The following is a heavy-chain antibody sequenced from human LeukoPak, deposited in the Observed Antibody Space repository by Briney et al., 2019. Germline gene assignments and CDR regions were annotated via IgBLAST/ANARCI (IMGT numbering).Heavy chain of an antibody. Sequence: GGSLRLSCAASGFTFSSYAMSWVRQAPGKGLEWVSAISGSGGSTYYADSVKGRFTISRDNSKNTLYLQMNSLRAEDMAVYYCAKDYCSGGSCYYFDYWGQGTLVTVSS. V-gene: IGHV3-23*01. D-gene: IGHD2-15*01. CDR1: GFTFSSYA. CDR2: ISGSGGST. CDR3: AKDYCSGGSCYYFDY. J-gene: IGHJ4*02.